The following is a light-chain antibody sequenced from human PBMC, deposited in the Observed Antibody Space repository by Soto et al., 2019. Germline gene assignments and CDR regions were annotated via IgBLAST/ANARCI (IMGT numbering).Light chain of an antibody. CDR2: AAS. V-gene: IGKV1-39*01. CDR1: QSVSRY. CDR3: QQSYITPPIT. J-gene: IGKJ5*01. Sequence: DVQMTQSPSSLSALVGDRVTITCRASQSVSRYLNWYQHKPGKAPKLLINAASNLRSGVPSRFSGSGSGTDFTLTIDGLQSEDFAVYYCQQSYITPPITFGQGTRLELK.